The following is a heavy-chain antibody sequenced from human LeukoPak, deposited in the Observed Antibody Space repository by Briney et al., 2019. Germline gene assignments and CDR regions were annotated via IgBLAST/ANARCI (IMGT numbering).Heavy chain of an antibody. D-gene: IGHD1-7*01. CDR2: INHSGST. CDR3: ARADRTPYYFDY. Sequence: SETLSLTCAVYGGSFSGYYWSWLRQPPGKGLEWIGEINHSGSTNYNPSLKSRVTISVDTSKNQFSLKLSSVTAADTAVYYCARADRTPYYFDYWGQGTLVTVSS. CDR1: GGSFSGYY. V-gene: IGHV4-34*01. J-gene: IGHJ4*02.